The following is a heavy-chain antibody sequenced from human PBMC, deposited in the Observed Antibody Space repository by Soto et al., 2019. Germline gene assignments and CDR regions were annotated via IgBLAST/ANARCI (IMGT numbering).Heavy chain of an antibody. CDR3: SKGRMIGNPVWDPLAS. D-gene: IGHD2-15*01. Sequence: PGGSLRLSCAASGFTFSYYSISWVRQAPWRGLEWVSGIGGGGDDRQYAASVKGRFTISRDDSKSTLSLQMNSLRAEDTAVYYCSKGRMIGNPVWDPLASWG. CDR1: GFTFSYYS. V-gene: IGHV3-23*01. J-gene: IGHJ3*02. CDR2: IGGGGDDR.